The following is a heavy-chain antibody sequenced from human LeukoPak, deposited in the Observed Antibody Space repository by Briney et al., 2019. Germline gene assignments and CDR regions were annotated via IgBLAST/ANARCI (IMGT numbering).Heavy chain of an antibody. Sequence: GASVKVSCKASGYTFTSYVISWVRQAPGQGLEWMGWISAYNGNTNYAQKLQGRVTMTTDTSTSTAYMELRSLRSDDTAVYYCAGAPYYYDSSGYYGSSLWGQGTLVTVSS. CDR2: ISAYNGNT. J-gene: IGHJ4*02. CDR3: AGAPYYYDSSGYYGSSL. V-gene: IGHV1-18*01. CDR1: GYTFTSYV. D-gene: IGHD3-22*01.